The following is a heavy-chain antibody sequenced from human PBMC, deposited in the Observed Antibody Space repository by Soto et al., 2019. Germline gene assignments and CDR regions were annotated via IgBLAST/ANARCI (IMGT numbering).Heavy chain of an antibody. D-gene: IGHD5-12*01. Sequence: QVQLQESGPGLVKPSETLSLTCTVSGGSISSYYWSWIRQPPGKGLEWIGYIYYSGSTNSNPSLKSRVTISVDTSKNQFSLKLSSVTAADTAVYYCARYSGYVTEAFEIWGQGTMVTVSS. CDR1: GGSISSYY. CDR3: ARYSGYVTEAFEI. CDR2: IYYSGST. J-gene: IGHJ3*02. V-gene: IGHV4-59*08.